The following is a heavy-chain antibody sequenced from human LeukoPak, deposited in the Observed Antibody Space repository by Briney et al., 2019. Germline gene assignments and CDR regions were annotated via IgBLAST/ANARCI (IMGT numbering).Heavy chain of an antibody. CDR1: GYTFTRYD. D-gene: IGHD2-2*01. J-gene: IGHJ5*02. CDR3: ARVGLRIVVVPAAKYWFDL. CDR2: MNPNSGNT. Sequence: GASVKVSCEASGYTFTRYDINGVRHATGQGREWMGWMNPNSGNTGYAQNSQGSVTITRHTSISTAYMELSSLRSEDTAVYYCARVGLRIVVVPAAKYWFDLWGQGTLVSVSS. V-gene: IGHV1-8*01.